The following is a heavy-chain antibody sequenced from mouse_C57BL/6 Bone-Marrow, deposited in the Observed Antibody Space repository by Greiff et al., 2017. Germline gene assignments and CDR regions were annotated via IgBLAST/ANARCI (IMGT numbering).Heavy chain of an antibody. V-gene: IGHV1-81*01. CDR3: ARSGYYGRAWFAY. D-gene: IGHD1-1*01. CDR1: GYTFTSYG. Sequence: VQLQQSGAELARPGASVKLSCKASGYTFTSYGISWVKQRTGQGLEWIGEIYPRSGNTYYNEKFKGKATLTADKSSSTAYMELRSLTSEDSAVYFCARSGYYGRAWFAYWGQGTLVTVSA. J-gene: IGHJ3*01. CDR2: IYPRSGNT.